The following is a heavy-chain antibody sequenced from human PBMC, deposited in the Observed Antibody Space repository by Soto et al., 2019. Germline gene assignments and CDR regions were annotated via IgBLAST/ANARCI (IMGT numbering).Heavy chain of an antibody. CDR1: GYSFTGYY. CDR3: ARCIRAYSSSWPPDSYYFDY. Sequence: ASVKGSCKASGYSFTGYYMHWGRKAPGQGLECMGWINANNGNTNYSQKFQGRVTITRDTSVSTAYMELSSLRSEDTAVYYCARCIRAYSSSWPPDSYYFDYWGQGTLVTAPQ. J-gene: IGHJ4*02. V-gene: IGHV1-2*02. D-gene: IGHD6-13*01. CDR2: INANNGNT.